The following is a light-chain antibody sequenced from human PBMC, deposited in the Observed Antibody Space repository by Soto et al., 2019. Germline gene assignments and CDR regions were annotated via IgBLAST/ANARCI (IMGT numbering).Light chain of an antibody. V-gene: IGKV3-11*01. J-gene: IGKJ4*01. CDR3: QQRSEWPLT. CDR1: QSISSY. CDR2: DAS. Sequence: EIVLTQSPATLSLSPGERATLSCRASQSISSYLAWYQQKPGQAPRLLIYDASNRATGIPARFSGSGSGTDFTLTISSLEPEDFAVYYCQQRSEWPLTFGGGTKVEI.